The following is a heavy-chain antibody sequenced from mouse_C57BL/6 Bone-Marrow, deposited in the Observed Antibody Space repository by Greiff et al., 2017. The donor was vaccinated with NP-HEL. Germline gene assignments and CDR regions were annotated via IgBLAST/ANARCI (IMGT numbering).Heavy chain of an antibody. V-gene: IGHV6-3*01. Sequence: EVTVVESGGGLVQPGGSMKLSCVASGFTFSNYWMNWVRQSPEKGLEWVAQIRLKSDNYATHYAESVKGRFTISRDDSKSSVYLQMNNLRAEDTGIYYCTGGLYYFDYWGQGTTLTVSS. CDR3: TGGLYYFDY. J-gene: IGHJ2*01. CDR2: IRLKSDNYAT. CDR1: GFTFSNYW.